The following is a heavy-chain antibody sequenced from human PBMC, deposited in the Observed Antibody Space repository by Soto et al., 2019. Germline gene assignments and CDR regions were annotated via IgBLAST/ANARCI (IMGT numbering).Heavy chain of an antibody. CDR2: ISAYNGNT. CDR1: GYTFTSYG. V-gene: IGHV1-18*01. D-gene: IGHD2-15*01. CDR3: ARVPVVVVAATRWVFDY. J-gene: IGHJ4*02. Sequence: QVQLVQSGAEVKKPGASVKVSCKASGYTFTSYGISWVRQAPGQGLEWMGWISAYNGNTSYAQKLQGRVTMTTDTSTSTAYMELRSLRSDDTAVYYCARVPVVVVAATRWVFDYWGQGTLVTVSS.